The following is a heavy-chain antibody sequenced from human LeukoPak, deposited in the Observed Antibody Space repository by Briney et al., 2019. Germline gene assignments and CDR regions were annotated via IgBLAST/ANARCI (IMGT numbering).Heavy chain of an antibody. V-gene: IGHV3-9*01. CDR2: ISWNSGSI. CDR1: GFTFDDYA. J-gene: IGHJ6*02. Sequence: GGSLRLSCAASGFTFDDYAMHWVRQAPGKGLEWVSGISWNSGSIGYADSVKGRFTISRDNAKNSLYLQMNSLRAEDTALYYCAKARLMAAPFYYYGMDVWGPGTTVTVSS. CDR3: AKARLMAAPFYYYGMDV. D-gene: IGHD5-24*01.